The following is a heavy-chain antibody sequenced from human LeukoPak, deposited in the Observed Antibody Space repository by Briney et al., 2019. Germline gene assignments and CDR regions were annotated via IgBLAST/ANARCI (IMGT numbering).Heavy chain of an antibody. CDR3: AKSGTISHLTHTDY. Sequence: GGSLRLSCAASGFTFSSYGMHWVRQAPGKGLEWVAVISYDGSNKYYADPVKGRFTISRDNSKNTLYLQMNSLRAEDTAVYYCAKSGTISHLTHTDYWGQGTLVTVSS. V-gene: IGHV3-30*18. CDR1: GFTFSSYG. CDR2: ISYDGSNK. D-gene: IGHD3-9*01. J-gene: IGHJ4*02.